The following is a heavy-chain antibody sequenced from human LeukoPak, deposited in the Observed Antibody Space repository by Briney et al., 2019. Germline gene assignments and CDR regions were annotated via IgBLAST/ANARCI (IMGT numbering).Heavy chain of an antibody. CDR3: ARRYCSGGSCYSGADH. V-gene: IGHV3-23*01. J-gene: IGHJ4*02. Sequence: GGSLRLSCAASAFTFSSYAMSWVRQAPGKGLEWVSAISASGGGTYYADSVKGQFTISRDNSKSALYLQMNSLRAEDTAVYYCARRYCSGGSCYSGADHWGQGTLVTVSS. CDR1: AFTFSSYA. D-gene: IGHD2-15*01. CDR2: ISASGGGT.